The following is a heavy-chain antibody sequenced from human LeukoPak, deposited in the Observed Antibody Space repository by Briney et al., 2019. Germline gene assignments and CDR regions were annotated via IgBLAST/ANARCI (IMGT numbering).Heavy chain of an antibody. CDR2: VYHTGST. CDR3: ARLKGNSIVATDY. D-gene: IGHD5-12*01. V-gene: IGHV4-61*01. J-gene: IGHJ4*02. Sequence: SETLSLTCTVSGDPVSRGSYYWSWIRQPPGKELEWIGYVYHTGSTNYNPSLKSRVTISVVTSKNEFSLKMTSVTAADTAVYYCARLKGNSIVATDYWGQGTLVTVSS. CDR1: GDPVSRGSYY.